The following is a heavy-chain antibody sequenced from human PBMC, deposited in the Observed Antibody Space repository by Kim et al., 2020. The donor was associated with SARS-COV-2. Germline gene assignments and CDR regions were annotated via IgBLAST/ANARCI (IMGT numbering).Heavy chain of an antibody. CDR1: GGSFSGYY. J-gene: IGHJ6*02. CDR3: ARGRVSIQLWPHYYYYYGMDV. D-gene: IGHD5-18*01. CDR2: INHSGST. V-gene: IGHV4-34*01. Sequence: SETLSLTCAVYGGSFSGYYWSWIRQPPGKGLEWIGEINHSGSTNYNPSLKSRVTISVDTSKNQFSLKLSSVTAADTAVYYCARGRVSIQLWPHYYYYYGMDVWGQGTTVTVSS.